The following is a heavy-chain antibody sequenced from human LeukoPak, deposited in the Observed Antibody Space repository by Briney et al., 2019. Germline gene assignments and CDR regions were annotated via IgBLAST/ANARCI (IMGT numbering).Heavy chain of an antibody. CDR3: ARSGYYFDY. Sequence: PSETLSLTCTVSGGSISSYYWSWIRQPPGKGLEWIGYIYYSGSTNYNPSLKSRVTISVDTSKNQFSLKLSSATAADTAVYYCARSGYYFDYWGQGTLVTVSS. J-gene: IGHJ4*02. D-gene: IGHD3-22*01. CDR1: GGSISSYY. V-gene: IGHV4-59*01. CDR2: IYYSGST.